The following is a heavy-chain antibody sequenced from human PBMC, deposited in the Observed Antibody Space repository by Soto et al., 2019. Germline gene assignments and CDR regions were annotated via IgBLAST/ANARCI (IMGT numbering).Heavy chain of an antibody. CDR1: GGTFSRYS. Sequence: QVQLVQSGAEVKKPGSSVKVSCKASGGTFSRYSITWVRQAPGHGLEWIGRIIPIFGIPSYAQKFQGRVTMTADESTSTAYTEMSSLRSDDTAVYYCAGEDRDRETGLVPAAIDGMDVWGQGTTVTVSS. CDR3: AGEDRDRETGLVPAAIDGMDV. CDR2: IIPIFGIP. V-gene: IGHV1-69*08. D-gene: IGHD2-2*01. J-gene: IGHJ6*02.